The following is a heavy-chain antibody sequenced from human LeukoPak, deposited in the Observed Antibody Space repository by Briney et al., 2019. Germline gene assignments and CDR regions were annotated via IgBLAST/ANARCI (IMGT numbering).Heavy chain of an antibody. CDR3: ARVLRPMASQYYFDY. CDR2: IYYSGTT. CDR1: GGSISSGDYY. V-gene: IGHV4-61*08. Sequence: PSETLSLTCTVSGGSISSGDYYWSWIRQPPGKGLEWIGYIYYSGTTSYNPSLKTRVTISIDTSKNQFSLKLSSVTAADTAVYYCARVLRPMASQYYFDYWGQGTLVTVSS. J-gene: IGHJ4*02. D-gene: IGHD3-10*01.